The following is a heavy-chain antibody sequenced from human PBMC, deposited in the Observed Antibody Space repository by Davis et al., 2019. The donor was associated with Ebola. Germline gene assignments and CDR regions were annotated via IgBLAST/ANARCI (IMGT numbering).Heavy chain of an antibody. D-gene: IGHD5-12*01. CDR3: AGEGIVATIIGY. CDR2: INHSGST. Sequence: MPSETLSLTCAVYGGSFSGYYWSWIRQPPGMGLEWIGEINHSGSTNYNPSLKSRVTISVDTSKNQFSLKLSSVTAADTAVYYCAGEGIVATIIGYWGQGTLVTVSS. CDR1: GGSFSGYY. V-gene: IGHV4-34*01. J-gene: IGHJ4*02.